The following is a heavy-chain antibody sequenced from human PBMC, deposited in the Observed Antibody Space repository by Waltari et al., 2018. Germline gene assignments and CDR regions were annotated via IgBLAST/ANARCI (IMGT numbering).Heavy chain of an antibody. V-gene: IGHV5-51*01. CDR3: ARRGIAAAGNDAFDI. CDR1: GYSFASDG. D-gene: IGHD6-13*01. CDR2: IYPGDSDT. J-gene: IGHJ3*02. Sequence: GQLVQSGAEGKKPGESLKISCTGSGYSFASDGNGCVRSMPGKGLEWMGIIYPGDSDTRYSPSFQGQVTISADKSISTAYLQWSSLKASDTAMYYCARRGIAAAGNDAFDIWGQGTMVTVSS.